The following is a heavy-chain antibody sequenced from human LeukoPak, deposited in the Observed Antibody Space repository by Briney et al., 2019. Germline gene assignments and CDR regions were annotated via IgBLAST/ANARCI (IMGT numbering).Heavy chain of an antibody. Sequence: GGSLRLSCAASGFTFSSSWMTWVRQAPGKGLEWVASIREDGSQKSAVDSVRGRFTIARDNAKNSVYLQMDSLRAEDTAVYYCATFPRRSWLYFDYWGQGTLVTVSS. D-gene: IGHD6-13*01. V-gene: IGHV3-7*03. CDR3: ATFPRRSWLYFDY. CDR1: GFTFSSSW. CDR2: IREDGSQK. J-gene: IGHJ4*02.